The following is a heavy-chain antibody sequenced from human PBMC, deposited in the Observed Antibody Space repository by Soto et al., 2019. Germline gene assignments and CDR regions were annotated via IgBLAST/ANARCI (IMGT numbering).Heavy chain of an antibody. Sequence: SETLSLTCTVSGASIINYYWAWIRQSPGGGLESIGYVYNTATTTYNPSLKNRVTISIDTSKNQFSLKLRSVTAADTAVYYCARTYYDFWSGYWRWFDPWGQGTLVTVSS. CDR2: VYNTATT. D-gene: IGHD3-3*01. V-gene: IGHV4-59*01. CDR1: GASIINYY. J-gene: IGHJ5*02. CDR3: ARTYYDFWSGYWRWFDP.